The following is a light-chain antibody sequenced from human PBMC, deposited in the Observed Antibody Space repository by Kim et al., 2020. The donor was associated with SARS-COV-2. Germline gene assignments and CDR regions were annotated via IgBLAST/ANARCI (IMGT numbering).Light chain of an antibody. V-gene: IGKV3-20*01. CDR2: GPS. Sequence: IVLTQSPGTLSLSPGASATLSCRASQTVANYLAWFQQKPGQAPRRLVSGPSNRATGIPDRFSGSGSGTDFTLTISRVEPEDFAVYYCQQYYSSPYTFGQGTKLEIK. CDR1: QTVANY. CDR3: QQYYSSPYT. J-gene: IGKJ2*01.